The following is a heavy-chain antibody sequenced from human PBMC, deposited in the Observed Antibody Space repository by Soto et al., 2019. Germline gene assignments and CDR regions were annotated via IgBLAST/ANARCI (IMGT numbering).Heavy chain of an antibody. CDR1: GFSFRSYA. D-gene: IGHD1-26*01. CDR2: ISAGGDGT. V-gene: IGHV3-23*01. J-gene: IGHJ4*02. Sequence: EVQLLESGGDLVQPGGSLRLSCAASGFSFRSYAMGWVRQAPGKGLNWVSSISAGGDGTYYADSVKGRFTISRDNSKNTVYLQMTSLRADDTAVYYCADGGRYPYSWGPGTLVTVSS. CDR3: ADGGRYPYS.